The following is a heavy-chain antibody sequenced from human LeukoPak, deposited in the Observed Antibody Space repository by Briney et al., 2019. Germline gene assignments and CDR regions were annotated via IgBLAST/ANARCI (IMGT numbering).Heavy chain of an antibody. J-gene: IGHJ5*02. Sequence: ASVKVSCKASGYTFTSYGIGWVRQAPGQGLEWMGWISAYNGNTNYAQKLQGRVTMTTDASTSTAYMELRSLRSDDTAVYYCASLHGGYSGYSWFDPWGQGTLVTVSS. CDR1: GYTFTSYG. CDR2: ISAYNGNT. CDR3: ASLHGGYSGYSWFDP. D-gene: IGHD5-12*01. V-gene: IGHV1-18*01.